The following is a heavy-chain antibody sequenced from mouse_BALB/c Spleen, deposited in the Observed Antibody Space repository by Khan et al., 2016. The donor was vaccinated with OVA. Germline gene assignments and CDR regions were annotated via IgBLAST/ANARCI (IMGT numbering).Heavy chain of an antibody. D-gene: IGHD2-2*01. CDR1: GYSFTSYY. J-gene: IGHJ3*01. V-gene: IGHV1S135*01. Sequence: EVQLQQSGPELMKPGASVKISCKASGYSFTSYYIHWVMQRHGESLEWIGYIDPFSGGSTYNQKFKGKATLTVDKSSSTAYIHLNNLTSEDSAVYYCTRHGYVAWFTYWGQGTLVTVSA. CDR3: TRHGYVAWFTY. CDR2: IDPFSGGS.